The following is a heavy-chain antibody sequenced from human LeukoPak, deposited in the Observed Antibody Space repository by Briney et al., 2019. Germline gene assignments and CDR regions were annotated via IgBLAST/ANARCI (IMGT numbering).Heavy chain of an antibody. V-gene: IGHV3-21*01. J-gene: IGHJ4*02. Sequence: GGSLSLSCAASGFTFSSYSMNWVRPAPGKGLEWVSSIISSSSYIYYADSVKGRFTISRDNAKNSLYLQMNSLRAEDTAVYYCARVGSSGWYYFDYWGQGTLVTVSS. CDR1: GFTFSSYS. CDR2: IISSSSYI. D-gene: IGHD6-19*01. CDR3: ARVGSSGWYYFDY.